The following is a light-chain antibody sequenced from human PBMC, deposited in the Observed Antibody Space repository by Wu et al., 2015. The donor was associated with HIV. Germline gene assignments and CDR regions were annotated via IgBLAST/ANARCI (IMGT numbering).Light chain of an antibody. V-gene: IGKV3-15*01. Sequence: EIVMTQSPATLSVSPGERVTLSCRASQSVTSNLAWYQQKPGQAPRLLIYGASTRATGIPARFSGSGSGTQFTLTINSMQSEDFAFYYCQQYDDWPPAYTFGQGTKVEIK. CDR3: QQYDDWPPAYT. CDR2: GAS. J-gene: IGKJ2*01. CDR1: QSVTSN.